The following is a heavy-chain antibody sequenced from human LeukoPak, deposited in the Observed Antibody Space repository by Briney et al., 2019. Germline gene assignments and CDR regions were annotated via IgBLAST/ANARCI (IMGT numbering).Heavy chain of an antibody. CDR1: GFTLSNQA. J-gene: IGHJ4*02. Sequence: GGSLRLSCAASGFTLSNQAMRWARQARGKGLEGVSAISGSGGSPYYADSVKGRFTIFRDNSKNTLYLQMNSLRAEDTAVYYCAKVPPPGLVGSFDYWGQGTLVTVSS. CDR2: ISGSGGSP. CDR3: AKVPPPGLVGSFDY. D-gene: IGHD6-6*01. V-gene: IGHV3-23*01.